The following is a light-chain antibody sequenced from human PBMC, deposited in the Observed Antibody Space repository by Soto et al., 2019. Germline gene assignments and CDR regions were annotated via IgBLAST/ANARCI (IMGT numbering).Light chain of an antibody. Sequence: EIVLTQSPGTLSLSPGERATLSCSVSQSVSSSYLAWYQQKPGHAPRLLIYGASSRATGIPDRFSGSGSGTDFTLTISRLESEDFAVYYCQQYGSSSITFGQGTRLEIK. V-gene: IGKV3-20*01. CDR1: QSVSSSY. J-gene: IGKJ5*01. CDR3: QQYGSSSIT. CDR2: GAS.